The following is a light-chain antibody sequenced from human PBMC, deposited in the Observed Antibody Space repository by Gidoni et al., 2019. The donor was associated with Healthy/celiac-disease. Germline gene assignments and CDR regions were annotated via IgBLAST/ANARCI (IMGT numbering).Light chain of an antibody. V-gene: IGKV1-39*01. J-gene: IGKJ1*01. Sequence: IQITPSPSSLSASVGDRVTITCRASQSISSSLNWYQQKPGKAPTLLIYAASSLQSGVPSRFSGSGSGTDFTLTISSLQPEDFATYYCQQSYSTPPTFGQGTKVEIK. CDR3: QQSYSTPPT. CDR2: AAS. CDR1: QSISSS.